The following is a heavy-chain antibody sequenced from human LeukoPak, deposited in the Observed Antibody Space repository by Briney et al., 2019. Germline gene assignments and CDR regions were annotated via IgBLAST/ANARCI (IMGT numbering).Heavy chain of an antibody. J-gene: IGHJ4*02. CDR3: TQGGGYANYADYY. CDR2: ISGSGGTT. Sequence: GGSLRLSCAASGFTFSSDAMSWVRQAPGKGLEWVSGISGSGGTTHYADSVKGRFTISRDNSKNTLYVQMNSLRAEDTAVYYCTQGGGYANYADYYWGQGTLVTVSS. V-gene: IGHV3-23*01. CDR1: GFTFSSDA. D-gene: IGHD4/OR15-4a*01.